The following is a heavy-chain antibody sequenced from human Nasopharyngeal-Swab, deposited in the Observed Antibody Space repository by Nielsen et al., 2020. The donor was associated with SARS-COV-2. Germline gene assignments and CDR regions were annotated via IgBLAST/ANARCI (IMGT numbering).Heavy chain of an antibody. Sequence: GGALRLSCAASGFTFSSYAMHWVRQAPGKGPEWVAVISYDGSNKYYADSVKGRFTISRDNSKNTLYLQMNSLRAEDTAVYYCARARGSSGYYYDYYYYMDVWGKGTTVTVSS. D-gene: IGHD3-22*01. V-gene: IGHV3-30-3*01. CDR1: GFTFSSYA. CDR2: ISYDGSNK. CDR3: ARARGSSGYYYDYYYYMDV. J-gene: IGHJ6*03.